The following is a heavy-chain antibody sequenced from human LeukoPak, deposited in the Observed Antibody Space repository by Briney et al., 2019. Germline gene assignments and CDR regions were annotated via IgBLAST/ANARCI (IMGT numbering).Heavy chain of an antibody. Sequence: SGTLSLTCAVYGGSFSGYYWSWIRQPPGKGLEWIGEINHSGSTNYNPSLKSRVTISVDTSKNQFSLKLSSVTAADTAVYYCARSGRVVVAAFDYWGQGTLVTVSS. CDR3: ARSGRVVVAAFDY. CDR2: INHSGST. CDR1: GGSFSGYY. J-gene: IGHJ4*02. V-gene: IGHV4-34*01. D-gene: IGHD2-15*01.